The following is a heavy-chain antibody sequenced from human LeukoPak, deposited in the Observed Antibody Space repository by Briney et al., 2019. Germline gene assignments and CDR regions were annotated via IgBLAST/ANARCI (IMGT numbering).Heavy chain of an antibody. CDR2: ISSSSSYT. V-gene: IGHV3-11*06. J-gene: IGHJ3*02. D-gene: IGHD6-6*01. Sequence: GGSLRLSCAASGFTFSDYYMSWIRQAPGKGLEWVSYISSSSSYTNYADSVKGRFTISRDNAKNSLYLQMNSLRAEDTAVYYCAGSIGLNGAFDIWGQGTMVTVSS. CDR3: AGSIGLNGAFDI. CDR1: GFTFSDYY.